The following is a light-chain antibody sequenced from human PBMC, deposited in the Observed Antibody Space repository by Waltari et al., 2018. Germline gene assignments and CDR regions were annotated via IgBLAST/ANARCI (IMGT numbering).Light chain of an antibody. CDR1: QNINKF. CDR2: AAS. Sequence: DIQMTQSPSFLSASGGARVTTTCRASQNINKFLNWYQQKPGKAPKFLIYAASLLQTGVPSRFRGSGSGTEFTLTIDSLQPEDFSTYFCQHSHSTPITFGPGTTVDV. CDR3: QHSHSTPIT. J-gene: IGKJ3*01. V-gene: IGKV1-39*01.